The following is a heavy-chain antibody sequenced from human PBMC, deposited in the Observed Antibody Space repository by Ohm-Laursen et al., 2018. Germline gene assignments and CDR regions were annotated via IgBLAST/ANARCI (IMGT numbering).Heavy chain of an antibody. CDR1: GFTFSSYW. Sequence: SLRLSCAASGFTFSSYWMSWVRQAPGKGLEWVANIKQDGSEKYYVDSVKGRFTISRDNAKNSLYLQMNSLRAEDTAVYYCAALYDFWSGYSPYYYGMDVWGQGTTVTVSS. V-gene: IGHV3-7*01. D-gene: IGHD3-3*01. J-gene: IGHJ6*02. CDR2: IKQDGSEK. CDR3: AALYDFWSGYSPYYYGMDV.